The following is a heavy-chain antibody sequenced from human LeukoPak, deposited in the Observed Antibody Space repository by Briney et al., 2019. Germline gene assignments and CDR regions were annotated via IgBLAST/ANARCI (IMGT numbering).Heavy chain of an antibody. D-gene: IGHD1-26*01. CDR3: AKGSIVGATSYYYLDV. J-gene: IGHJ6*03. CDR2: ISGSGDRT. Sequence: GGSLRLSCAASGFTFSYYGMNWVRQAPGKGLEWVSGISGSGDRTYYEDSVKGRFTIYRDNSKNTLYLQMNSLRAEDTAVYYCAKGSIVGATSYYYLDVWGTGTTVTVSS. CDR1: GFTFSYYG. V-gene: IGHV3-23*01.